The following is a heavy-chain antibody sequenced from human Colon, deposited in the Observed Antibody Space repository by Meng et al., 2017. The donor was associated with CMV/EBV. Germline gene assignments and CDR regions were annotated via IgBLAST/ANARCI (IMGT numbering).Heavy chain of an antibody. V-gene: IGHV4-61*01. Sequence: GSLRLSCTVSGGSVTNSGFYYWSWIRQPPGQGLEWIGYVYYSGSTNYNPSLKSRVTISVDTSKNEFSLRLNSVTAADTAVYFCAREVRHTSSWSYFFDFWGQGMLVTVSS. CDR3: AREVRHTSSWSYFFDF. D-gene: IGHD6-13*01. CDR1: GGSVTNSGFYY. CDR2: VYYSGST. J-gene: IGHJ4*02.